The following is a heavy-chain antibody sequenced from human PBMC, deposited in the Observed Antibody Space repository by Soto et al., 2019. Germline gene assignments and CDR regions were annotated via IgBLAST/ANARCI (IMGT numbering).Heavy chain of an antibody. CDR3: AINSRYCSSTSCYAD. V-gene: IGHV3-23*01. D-gene: IGHD2-2*01. Sequence: GGSLRLSCAASGFTFSSYAMSWVRQAPGKGLEWVSGISTSGDSTYYADSVKGRFTISRDNSKDTLYLQMNSLRAGDTAVYYCAINSRYCSSTSCYADWGQGTLVTVSS. J-gene: IGHJ4*02. CDR1: GFTFSSYA. CDR2: ISTSGDST.